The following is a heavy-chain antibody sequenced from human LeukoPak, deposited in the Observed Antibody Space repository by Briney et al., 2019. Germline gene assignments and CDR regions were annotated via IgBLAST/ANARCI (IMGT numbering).Heavy chain of an antibody. V-gene: IGHV4-39*01. J-gene: IGHJ4*02. Sequence: SETLSLTCTVSGGSISSSSYYWGWIRQPPGKGLERIGSIYYSGSTYYNPSLKSRVTISVDTSKNQFSLKLSSVTAADTAVYYCARPLAPTKAYSSSWYNWGQGTLVTVSS. CDR1: GGSISSSSYY. CDR2: IYYSGST. CDR3: ARPLAPTKAYSSSWYN. D-gene: IGHD6-13*01.